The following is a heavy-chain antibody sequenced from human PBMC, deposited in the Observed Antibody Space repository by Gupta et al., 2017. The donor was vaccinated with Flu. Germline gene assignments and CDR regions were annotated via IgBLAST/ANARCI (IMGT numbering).Heavy chain of an antibody. D-gene: IGHD1-26*01. Sequence: SDAWMGWVRQAPGKGLEWVGRIKRKSDGGTTDCAAPVKGRFTISRDDAKNTLYLQMNRLNTEDTAVYFCTTAGNVVGADVYWGQGTLVTVSS. V-gene: IGHV3-15*01. CDR3: TTAGNVVGADVY. J-gene: IGHJ4*02. CDR2: IKRKSDGGTT. CDR1: SDAW.